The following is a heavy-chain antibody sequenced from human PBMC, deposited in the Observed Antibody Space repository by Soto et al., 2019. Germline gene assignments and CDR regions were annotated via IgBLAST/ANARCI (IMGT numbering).Heavy chain of an antibody. D-gene: IGHD3-10*01. CDR2: MNPNSGNT. CDR1: GYIFTSYD. V-gene: IGHV1-8*01. CDR3: ARGTFPAYYYRSGSYYFFDY. Sequence: QVQLVQSGAEVKKPGASVKVSCKTSGYIFTSYDINWVRQATGQGLEWMGWMNPNSGNTGYAQNFQGSVTMTRNTSISTAYMELSSLRSEDTAVYYCARGTFPAYYYRSGSYYFFDYWGRGTLVTVSS. J-gene: IGHJ4*02.